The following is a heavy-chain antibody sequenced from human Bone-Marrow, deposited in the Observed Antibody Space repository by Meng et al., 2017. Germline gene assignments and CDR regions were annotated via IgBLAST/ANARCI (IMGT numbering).Heavy chain of an antibody. J-gene: IGHJ4*02. CDR1: GGSFSGYY. CDR3: AREDRYYYDSRVDY. V-gene: IGHV4-34*01. CDR2: INHSGST. Sequence: VQTSLWGAGLWKPSETLALTCGVYGGSFSGYYWSWIRQPPGKGLEWIGEINHSGSTNYNPSLKSRVTISVDTSKNQFSLKLSSVTAADTAVYYCAREDRYYYDSRVDYWGQGTLVTVSS. D-gene: IGHD3-22*01.